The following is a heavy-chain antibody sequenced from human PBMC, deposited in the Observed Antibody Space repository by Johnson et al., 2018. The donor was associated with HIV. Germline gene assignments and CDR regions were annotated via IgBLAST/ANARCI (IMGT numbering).Heavy chain of an antibody. Sequence: QVQLVESEGGVVQPGRSLRLSCAASGFTFSSYGMHWVRQAPGKGLEWVAIISYDGKSTYYADSVKGRFTISRDNSKNTLYLQMNSLRAEDTAVYYCAKALGWELSIWGQGTMVTVSS. CDR3: AKALGWELSI. CDR1: GFTFSSYG. CDR2: ISYDGKST. J-gene: IGHJ3*02. V-gene: IGHV3-30*18. D-gene: IGHD1-26*01.